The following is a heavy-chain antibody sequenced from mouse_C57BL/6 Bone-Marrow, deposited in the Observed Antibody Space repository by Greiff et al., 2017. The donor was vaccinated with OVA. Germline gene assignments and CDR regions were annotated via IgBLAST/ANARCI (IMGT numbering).Heavy chain of an antibody. Sequence: VQLQQSGAELVKPGASVKLSCKASGYTFTSYWMHWVKQRPGQGLEWIGMIHPNSGSTNYNEKFKSKATLTVDKSSSTAYMQLSSLTSEDSAVYYCARSLSYGSSYYAMDYWGQGTSVTVSS. D-gene: IGHD1-1*01. CDR3: ARSLSYGSSYYAMDY. CDR1: GYTFTSYW. V-gene: IGHV1-64*01. CDR2: IHPNSGST. J-gene: IGHJ4*01.